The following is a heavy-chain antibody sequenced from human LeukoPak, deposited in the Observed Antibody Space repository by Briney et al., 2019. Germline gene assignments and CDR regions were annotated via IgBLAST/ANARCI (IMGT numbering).Heavy chain of an antibody. Sequence: GGSLRLSCAASGFTFSSYGMHWVRQAPGKGLEWVASIRYDGSDKYYADAVKGRFTISRDNSKNTLYLQMNSLRAEDTAVYYCAKAQKRDILTGYYTDFDSWGQGTLVTVSS. CDR2: IRYDGSDK. V-gene: IGHV3-30*02. J-gene: IGHJ4*02. CDR1: GFTFSSYG. CDR3: AKAQKRDILTGYYTDFDS. D-gene: IGHD3-9*01.